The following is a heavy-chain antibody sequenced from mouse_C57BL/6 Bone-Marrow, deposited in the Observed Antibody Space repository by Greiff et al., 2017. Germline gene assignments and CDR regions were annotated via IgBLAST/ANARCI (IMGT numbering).Heavy chain of an antibody. J-gene: IGHJ3*01. CDR2: IDPENGGT. CDR3: TPYDYEGPWLAY. V-gene: IGHV14-4*01. CDR1: GFNFTDDY. D-gene: IGHD2-4*01. Sequence: VQLQQSGAELVRPGASVKLSCTASGFNFTDDYMHWVKQRPEQGLEWIGWIDPENGGTEYASKFQGKATITADTSSNTAYLQLSRLTSEDTAVYYGTPYDYEGPWLAYWGQGTLVTVSA.